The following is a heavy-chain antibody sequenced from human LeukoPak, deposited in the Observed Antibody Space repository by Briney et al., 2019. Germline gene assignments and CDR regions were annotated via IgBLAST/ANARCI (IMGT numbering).Heavy chain of an antibody. J-gene: IGHJ4*02. V-gene: IGHV4-39*07. CDR3: ARDTSGYYYGSGSYSYYFDY. CDR2: IYYSGST. D-gene: IGHD3-10*01. CDR1: GGSISSSSYY. Sequence: SETLSLTCTVSGGSISSSSYYWGWIRQPPGKGLEWIGSIYYSGSTYYNPSLKSRVTISVDTSKNQFSLKLSSVTAADTAVYYCARDTSGYYYGSGSYSYYFDYWGQGTLVTVSS.